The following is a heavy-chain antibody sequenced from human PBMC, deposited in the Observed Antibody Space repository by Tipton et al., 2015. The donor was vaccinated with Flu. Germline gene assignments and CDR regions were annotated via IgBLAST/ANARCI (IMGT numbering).Heavy chain of an antibody. V-gene: IGHV4-31*03. CDR1: GGSISTTIYY. CDR3: AKGLDP. Sequence: TLSLTCTVSGGSISTTIYYWGWVRQRPGKGLEWIGYIYYSGLSLYNPSLKSRLTISVDKSKNQFSLRLNSVTAADTAVYYCAKGLDPWGQGTLVTVSS. J-gene: IGHJ5*02. CDR2: IYYSGLS.